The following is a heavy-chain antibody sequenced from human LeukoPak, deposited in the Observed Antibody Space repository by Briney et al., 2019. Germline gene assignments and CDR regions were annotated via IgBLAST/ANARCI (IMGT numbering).Heavy chain of an antibody. Sequence: ASVKVSCKASGYTFTSYGISWVRQAPGQGLEWMGWISAYNGNTNYAQKLQGRVTMTTDTSTSTAYMELRSLRSDDTAVYYCARVTAAGREEYYFDYGGQGTLVTVSS. CDR1: GYTFTSYG. V-gene: IGHV1-18*04. D-gene: IGHD6-13*01. CDR3: ARVTAAGREEYYFDY. CDR2: ISAYNGNT. J-gene: IGHJ4*02.